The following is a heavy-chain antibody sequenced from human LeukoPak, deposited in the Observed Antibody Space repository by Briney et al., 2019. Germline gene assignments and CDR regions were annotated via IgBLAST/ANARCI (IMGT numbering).Heavy chain of an antibody. V-gene: IGHV4-4*07. CDR3: ARGLYCSSSSCYTGFWFFDL. CDR2: IYASGST. J-gene: IGHJ2*01. Sequence: PSETLSLTCTVSGDSISVSGGPIDSQHWGRWMRQAAGKRLEWIGRIYASGSTDFNPSLNSRVTMSLDTSKNQFSLKLNSVTAADTAVYYCARGLYCSSSSCYTGFWFFDLWGRGTLVSVSS. D-gene: IGHD2-2*02. CDR1: GDSISVSGGPIDSQH.